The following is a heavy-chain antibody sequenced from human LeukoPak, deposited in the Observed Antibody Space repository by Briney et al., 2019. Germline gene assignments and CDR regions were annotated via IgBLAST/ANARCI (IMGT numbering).Heavy chain of an antibody. CDR1: GFTFSSYA. J-gene: IGHJ5*02. V-gene: IGHV3-23*01. CDR3: AKDGRHYDILTGYYLGGRWFDP. D-gene: IGHD3-9*01. CDR2: ISGSGGST. Sequence: GGSLRLSCAASGFTFSSYAMSWVRQAPGKGLEWVAGISGSGGSTYYADSVKGRFTISRDNSKNTLYLQMNSLRAEDTAVYYCAKDGRHYDILTGYYLGGRWFDPWGQGTLVTVSS.